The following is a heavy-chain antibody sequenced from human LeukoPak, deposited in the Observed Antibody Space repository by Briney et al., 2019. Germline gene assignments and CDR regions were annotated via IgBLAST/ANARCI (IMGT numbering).Heavy chain of an antibody. CDR2: INHSETT. CDR3: ARRAGRGGRFEY. J-gene: IGHJ4*02. D-gene: IGHD3-10*01. CDR1: GGSLSGYY. V-gene: IGHV4-34*01. Sequence: XETLSLTCAVYGGSLSGYYWTWTRQSPGQGLDWIWEINHSETTNYNPSLESRVTMSVDTSKSQFSLKLSCVTAAEPAVYLCARRAGRGGRFEYWAQGTPVTVSS.